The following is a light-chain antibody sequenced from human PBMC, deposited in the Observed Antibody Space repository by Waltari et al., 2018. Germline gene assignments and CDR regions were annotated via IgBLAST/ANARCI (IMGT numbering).Light chain of an antibody. J-gene: IGKJ1*01. V-gene: IGKV1-5*03. CDR3: QQYDNYWT. CDR2: KAS. Sequence: DIQMTQSPSTLSASVGDRVTITCRASQSITNWFAWYQQKPGKAPKLLIYKASNLESGVPAMFSGSGSGTEFTLTISSLQPDDFATYYCQQYDNYWTFGQGTKVEIK. CDR1: QSITNW.